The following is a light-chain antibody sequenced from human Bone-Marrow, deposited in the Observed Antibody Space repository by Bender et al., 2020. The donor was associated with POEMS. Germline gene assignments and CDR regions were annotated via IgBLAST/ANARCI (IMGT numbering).Light chain of an antibody. V-gene: IGLV2-14*01. J-gene: IGLJ2*01. Sequence: QSALTQPASVSGSPGQSITISCTGTSSDVGGYSYVSWYQQHPGKAPKLMIYEVSNRPSGVSNRFSGSKSGNTASLTISGLQAEDEADYYCSSYTSSSSVVFCGGTKLTVL. CDR1: SSDVGGYSY. CDR2: EVS. CDR3: SSYTSSSSVV.